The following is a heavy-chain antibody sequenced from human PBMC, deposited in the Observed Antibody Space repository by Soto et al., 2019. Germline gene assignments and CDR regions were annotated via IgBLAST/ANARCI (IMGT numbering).Heavy chain of an antibody. CDR1: GFTFSRYA. CDR2: IPFDGSKK. V-gene: IGHV3-30-3*01. J-gene: IGHJ4*02. CDR3: ARGLETATGFDS. D-gene: IGHD1-1*01. Sequence: GGSLRLSCVASGFTFSRYAMHWVRQAPGKGLEWVAVIPFDGSKKYTADSVKGRFTIFRDNSRNTLYLQMNSLRLDDTAVYYCARGLETATGFDSWGQGTLVTVSS.